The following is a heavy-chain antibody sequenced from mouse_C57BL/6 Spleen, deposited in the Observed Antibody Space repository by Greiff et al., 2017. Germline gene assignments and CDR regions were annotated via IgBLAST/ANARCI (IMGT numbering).Heavy chain of an antibody. CDR2: IDPSDSYT. V-gene: IGHV1-69*01. CDR3: ARGVGAYFDY. J-gene: IGHJ2*01. Sequence: QVQLQQPGAELVMPGASVKLSCKASGYTFTSYWMHWVKQRPGQGLEWIGEIDPSDSYTNYNQKFKGKSTLTVDKSSSTAYMQLSSLTSEDSAVYYCARGVGAYFDYGGQGTTLTVSS. CDR1: GYTFTSYW. D-gene: IGHD3-1*01.